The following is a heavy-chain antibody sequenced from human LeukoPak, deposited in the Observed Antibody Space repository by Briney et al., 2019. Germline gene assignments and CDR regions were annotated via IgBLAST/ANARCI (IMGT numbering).Heavy chain of an antibody. D-gene: IGHD6-19*01. J-gene: IGHJ3*02. CDR3: ARNQAVAANRGAFDI. CDR1: GYAISSNNW. Sequence: SETLSLTCAVSGYAISSNNWWAWIRQPPGKVLEWIGYIYYSGNTYYNPYNPSLTSRVTLSVDTSKNQFSLKLESVTEIDTAMYYCARNQAVAANRGAFDIWGQGTMVSVSS. V-gene: IGHV4-28*01. CDR2: IYYSGNT.